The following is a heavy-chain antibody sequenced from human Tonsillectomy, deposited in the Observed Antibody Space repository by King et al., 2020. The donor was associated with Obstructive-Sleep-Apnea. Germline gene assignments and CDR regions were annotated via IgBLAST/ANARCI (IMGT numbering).Heavy chain of an antibody. CDR2: ISSSSSTI. V-gene: IGHV3-48*04. J-gene: IGHJ4*02. CDR3: ARVSSSYSPDY. D-gene: IGHD3-22*01. Sequence: VQLVESGGGLVQPGGSLRLSCAASGFTFSSYSMNWVRQAPGKGLEWVSYISSSSSTIYYADSVKGRFTISRDNAKNSLYLQMNSLRAEDTAVYYCARVSSSYSPDYWGQGTLVTVSS. CDR1: GFTFSSYS.